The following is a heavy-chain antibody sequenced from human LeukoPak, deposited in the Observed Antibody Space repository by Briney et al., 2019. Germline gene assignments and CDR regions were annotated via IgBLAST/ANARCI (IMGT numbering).Heavy chain of an antibody. CDR1: GGSISSSSYY. Sequence: SETLSLTCTVSGGSISSSSYYWGWIRQPPGKGLEWIGSIYYSGSTYYNPSLKSRVTISVDTSKNQFSLKLSSVTAADTAVYYCARRDDSSGYHKIFDYWGPGTLVTVSS. V-gene: IGHV4-39*01. CDR2: IYYSGST. CDR3: ARRDDSSGYHKIFDY. J-gene: IGHJ4*02. D-gene: IGHD3-22*01.